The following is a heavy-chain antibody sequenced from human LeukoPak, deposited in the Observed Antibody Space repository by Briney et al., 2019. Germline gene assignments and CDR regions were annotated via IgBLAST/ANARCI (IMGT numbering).Heavy chain of an antibody. D-gene: IGHD2-15*01. Sequence: GGSLRLSCATSGFTFSNYGMHWVRQAPGKGLEWVAFIRYDGSNKYFADSLKGRFTISRDNSKNTLYLQMNSLRPEDTAVYYCAKDWRRIVVVGPITRHGNYMDVWGKGTTVTISS. V-gene: IGHV3-30*02. J-gene: IGHJ6*03. CDR2: IRYDGSNK. CDR1: GFTFSNYG. CDR3: AKDWRRIVVVGPITRHGNYMDV.